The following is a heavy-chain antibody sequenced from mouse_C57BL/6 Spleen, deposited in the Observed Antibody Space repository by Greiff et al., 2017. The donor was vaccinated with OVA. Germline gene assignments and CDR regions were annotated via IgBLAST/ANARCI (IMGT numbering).Heavy chain of an antibody. J-gene: IGHJ4*01. CDR1: GFTFSDYG. CDR3: ARWGRHSNYEYYAMDY. CDR2: ISSGSSTI. Sequence: EVKLMESGGGLVKPGGSLKLSCAASGFTFSDYGMHWVRQAPEKGLEWVAYISSGSSTIYYADTVKGRFTISRDNAKNTLFLQMTSLRSEDTAMYYCARWGRHSNYEYYAMDYWGQGTSVTVSS. V-gene: IGHV5-17*01. D-gene: IGHD2-5*01.